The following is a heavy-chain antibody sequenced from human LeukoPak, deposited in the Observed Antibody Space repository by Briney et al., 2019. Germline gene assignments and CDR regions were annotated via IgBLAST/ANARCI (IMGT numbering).Heavy chain of an antibody. CDR1: GGSISSGGYY. D-gene: IGHD3-22*01. CDR3: ARSPGDYYDSSGYIVY. J-gene: IGHJ4*02. Sequence: SETLSLTCTVSGGSISSGGYYWSWIRQHPGKGLEWIGYIYYSGSTYYNPSLKSRVTISVDTSKNQFSLKLSSVTAADTAVYYCARSPGDYYDSSGYIVYWGQGTLVTVSS. V-gene: IGHV4-31*03. CDR2: IYYSGST.